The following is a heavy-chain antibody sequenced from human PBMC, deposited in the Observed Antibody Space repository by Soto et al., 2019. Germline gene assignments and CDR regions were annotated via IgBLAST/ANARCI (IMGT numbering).Heavy chain of an antibody. J-gene: IGHJ4*02. CDR1: GGSISSYY. CDR2: IYYSGST. V-gene: IGHV4-59*01. Sequence: SETLSLTCTVSGGSISSYYWSWIRQPPGKGLEWIGYIYYSGSTNYNPSLKSRVTISVDTSKNQFSLKLSSVTAADTAVYYCARVAYYYYDSSGYYFDDWGQGTLVTGSS. D-gene: IGHD3-22*01. CDR3: ARVAYYYYDSSGYYFDD.